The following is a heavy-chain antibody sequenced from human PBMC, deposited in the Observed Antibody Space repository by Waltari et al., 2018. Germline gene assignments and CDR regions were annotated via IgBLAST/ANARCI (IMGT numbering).Heavy chain of an antibody. Sequence: QVQLQESGPGLVKPSETLSLTCAVSGYSISSGYYWGWIRQPPGKGLEWIGSIYHSGSTYYNPSLKSRVTISVDTSKNQFSLKLSSVTAADTAVHYCARLSPPQYYDILTGYYPDYWGQG. V-gene: IGHV4-38-2*01. J-gene: IGHJ4*02. CDR3: ARLSPPQYYDILTGYYPDY. D-gene: IGHD3-9*01. CDR2: IYHSGST. CDR1: GYSISSGYY.